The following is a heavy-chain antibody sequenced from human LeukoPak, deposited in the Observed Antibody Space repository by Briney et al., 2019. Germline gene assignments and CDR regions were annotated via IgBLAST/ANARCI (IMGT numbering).Heavy chain of an antibody. CDR3: ARVVFIDWFDP. V-gene: IGHV3-20*01. D-gene: IGHD2-15*01. CDR2: INWNGGST. J-gene: IGHJ5*02. CDR1: GFTFDDYG. Sequence: GGSLRLSCAASGFTFDDYGMSWVRPAPGKGLEWVSGINWNGGSTGYADSVKGRFTISRDNAKNSLYLQMNSLRAEDTALYHCARVVFIDWFDPWGQGTLVTVSS.